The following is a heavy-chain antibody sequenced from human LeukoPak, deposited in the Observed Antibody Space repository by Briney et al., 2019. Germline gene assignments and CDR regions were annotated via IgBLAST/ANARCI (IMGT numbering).Heavy chain of an antibody. CDR3: ARERDKAADGLEGGDAFDI. CDR2: IYISENA. V-gene: IGHV4-4*07. J-gene: IGHJ3*02. D-gene: IGHD6-13*01. Sequence: SETLSLTCTASVASLAGYYWSWIRQPAGKGLEWIGRIYISENARCNPSLESRVTLSIDTSKKQFSLILRSVTAADTAVYYCARERDKAADGLEGGDAFDIWGPGTLVTVSP. CDR1: VASLAGYY.